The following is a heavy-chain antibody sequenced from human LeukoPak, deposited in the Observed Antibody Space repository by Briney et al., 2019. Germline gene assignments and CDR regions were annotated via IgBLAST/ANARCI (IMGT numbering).Heavy chain of an antibody. V-gene: IGHV4-4*07. CDR3: ASSSAWRFDP. J-gene: IGHJ5*02. CDR2: IYTSGST. D-gene: IGHD3-22*01. CDR1: GASISSYS. Sequence: PSETLSLTCTVSGASISSYSWSWIRQPAGRGLEWIGRIYTSGSTNYNPSLKSRVTMSVDTSENQFSLKLNSVTAADTAVYYCASSSAWRFDPWGQGTLVTVSS.